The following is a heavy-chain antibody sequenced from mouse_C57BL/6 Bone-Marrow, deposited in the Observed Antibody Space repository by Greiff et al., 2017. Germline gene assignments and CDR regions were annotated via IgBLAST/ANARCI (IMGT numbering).Heavy chain of an antibody. CDR1: GYTFNSYW. CDR3: ARDYGNLCAY. Sequence: QVQLQQPGAELVKPGASVKLSCKASGYTFNSYWMHWVKQRPGQGLEWIGMIHPKSGSTNYNEKFKSKATLTVDKSSSTAYMQLSSLTSEDSAVYYCARDYGNLCAYWGQGTLVTVSA. J-gene: IGHJ3*01. D-gene: IGHD2-1*01. V-gene: IGHV1-64*01. CDR2: IHPKSGST.